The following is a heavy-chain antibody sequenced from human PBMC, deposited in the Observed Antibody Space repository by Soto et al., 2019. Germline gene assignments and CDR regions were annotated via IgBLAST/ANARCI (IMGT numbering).Heavy chain of an antibody. CDR1: GFTFSSYA. Sequence: GGSLRLSCAASGFTFSSYAMSWVRQAPGKGLEWVSAISGSGATTHHADSVKGRFTISRDNSKNTLYLQMNSLRAEDPAVYYCVRDSYSGTPGIYYGMDVWGQGTTVTVSS. V-gene: IGHV3-23*01. D-gene: IGHD1-26*01. CDR2: ISGSGATT. CDR3: VRDSYSGTPGIYYGMDV. J-gene: IGHJ6*02.